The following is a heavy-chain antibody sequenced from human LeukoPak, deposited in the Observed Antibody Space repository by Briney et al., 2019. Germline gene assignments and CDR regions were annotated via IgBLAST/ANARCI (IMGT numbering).Heavy chain of an antibody. CDR3: ARHISGAATLD. CDR2: IYYTGST. Sequence: SESLSLTCSVSGGSMSNYYGSWIRQPPGKGLEWIAYIYYTGSTYYNPSLKSRVTMSVDTSKNQFSLTLSSVTAADTAVYYCARHISGAATLDWGQGTLVTVSS. CDR1: GGSMSNYY. D-gene: IGHD3-3*02. J-gene: IGHJ4*02. V-gene: IGHV4-59*08.